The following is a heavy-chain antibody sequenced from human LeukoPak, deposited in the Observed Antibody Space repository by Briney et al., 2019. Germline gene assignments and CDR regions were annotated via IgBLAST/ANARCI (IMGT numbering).Heavy chain of an antibody. Sequence: SETLSLTCTVSGGSISSGDYYWSWIRQPPGKGLEWIGYIFYSGNTYYNPSLKSRVTISVDTSKNQFSLKLSSVTAADTAVYYCARVEVTIFGVVKSPDYWGQGTLVTVSS. V-gene: IGHV4-30-4*01. CDR1: GGSISSGDYY. CDR3: ARVEVTIFGVVKSPDY. D-gene: IGHD3-3*01. J-gene: IGHJ4*02. CDR2: IFYSGNT.